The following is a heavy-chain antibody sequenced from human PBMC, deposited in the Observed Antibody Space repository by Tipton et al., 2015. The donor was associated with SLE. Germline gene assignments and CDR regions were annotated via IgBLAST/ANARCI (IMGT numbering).Heavy chain of an antibody. V-gene: IGHV4-59*11. CDR2: IQYPRST. CDR3: ARDPYSTPTGAFEP. Sequence: TLSLTCTVSGGSITSLYWNWIRQPPGKGLEWIGYIQYPRSTNYNPSLKSRVTIAVDTFYNQVSLKMRSLTAADTAVYYCARDPYSTPTGAFEPWGQGTLVTVSS. CDR1: GGSITSLY. D-gene: IGHD6-13*01. J-gene: IGHJ5*02.